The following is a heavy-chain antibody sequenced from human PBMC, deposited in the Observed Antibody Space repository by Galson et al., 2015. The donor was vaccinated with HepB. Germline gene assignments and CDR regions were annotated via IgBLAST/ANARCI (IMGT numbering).Heavy chain of an antibody. V-gene: IGHV1-2*06. Sequence: VTVSCKASGYTFTGYYMHWVRQAPGQGLEWMGRINPNSGGTNYAQKFQGRVTMTRDTSISTAYMELSRLRSDDTAVYYCASGYYYYYYMDVWGKGTTVTVSS. CDR1: GYTFTGYY. CDR2: INPNSGGT. J-gene: IGHJ6*03. CDR3: ASGYYYYYYMDV.